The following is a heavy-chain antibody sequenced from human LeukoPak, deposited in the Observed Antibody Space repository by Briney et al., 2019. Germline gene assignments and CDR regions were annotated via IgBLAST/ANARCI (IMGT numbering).Heavy chain of an antibody. CDR3: ARRGGWGLWFDP. J-gene: IGHJ5*02. D-gene: IGHD3-16*01. CDR1: GGSIISYY. V-gene: IGHV4-59*08. Sequence: SETLSLTCTVSGGSIISYYWSWIRQPPGKGLEWIGYIYYSGSTNYNPSLKSRVTISVDTSKNQFSLKLSSVTAADTAVYYCARRGGWGLWFDPWGQGTLVTVSS. CDR2: IYYSGST.